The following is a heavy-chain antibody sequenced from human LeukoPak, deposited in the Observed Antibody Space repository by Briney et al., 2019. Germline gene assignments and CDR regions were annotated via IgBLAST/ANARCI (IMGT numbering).Heavy chain of an antibody. CDR3: ARHGDSGSYSFDY. V-gene: IGHV4-59*08. CDR2: IYYTGTT. D-gene: IGHD1-26*01. J-gene: IGHJ4*02. Sequence: SETLSLTCTVSGGSISGYYWSWIRQPPGKGLDWIGYIYYTGTTDQNPSLKSRVTISVDTSKNQLSLKLNSVTAADTAMYYCARHGDSGSYSFDYWGRGTLVTVSS. CDR1: GGSISGYY.